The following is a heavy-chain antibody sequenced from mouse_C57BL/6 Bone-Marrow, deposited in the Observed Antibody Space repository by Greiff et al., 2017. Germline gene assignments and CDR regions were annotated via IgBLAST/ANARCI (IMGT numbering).Heavy chain of an antibody. CDR2: IYPGDGDT. CDR3: ARSHYYGSSHWYFDV. CDR1: GYAFSSSW. V-gene: IGHV1-82*01. Sequence: VMLQQSGPELVKPGASVKISCKASGYAFSSSWMNWVKQRPGKGLEWIGRIYPGDGDTNYNGKFKGKATLTADKSSSTAYMQLSSLTSEDSAVYFCARSHYYGSSHWYFDVWGTGTTVTVSS. J-gene: IGHJ1*03. D-gene: IGHD1-1*01.